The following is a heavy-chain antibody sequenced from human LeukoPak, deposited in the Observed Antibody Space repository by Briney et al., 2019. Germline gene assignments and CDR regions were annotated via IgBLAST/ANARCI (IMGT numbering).Heavy chain of an antibody. CDR3: ARDGGVNLPFDY. CDR1: GFTFSSYS. V-gene: IGHV3-21*01. Sequence: PGGSLRLSCAASGFTFSSYSMNWVRQAPGKGLEWVSSISSRSSYIYYADSVKGRFTISRDNAKNSLYLQMNSLRAEDTAVYYCARDGGVNLPFDYWGQGTLVTVSS. CDR2: ISSRSSYI. D-gene: IGHD1-14*01. J-gene: IGHJ4*02.